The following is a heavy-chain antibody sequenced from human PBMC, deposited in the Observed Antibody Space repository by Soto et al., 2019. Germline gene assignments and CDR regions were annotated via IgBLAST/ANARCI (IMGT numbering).Heavy chain of an antibody. CDR2: INHSGST. Sequence: SETLSLTCAVYGGSFSGYYWSWIRQPPGKGLEWIGEINHSGSTNYNPSLKSRVTISVDTSKNQFSLKLSSVTAADTAVYYCARPIGALSTTDFTYWGQGTLVTVSS. V-gene: IGHV4-34*01. J-gene: IGHJ4*02. CDR1: GGSFSGYY. D-gene: IGHD3-22*01. CDR3: ARPIGALSTTDFTY.